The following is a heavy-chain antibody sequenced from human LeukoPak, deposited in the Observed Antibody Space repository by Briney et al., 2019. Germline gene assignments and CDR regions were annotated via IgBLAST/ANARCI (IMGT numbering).Heavy chain of an antibody. V-gene: IGHV3-21*01. Sequence: GGSLRLSCAASGFTFNSYSMNWVRQAPGKGLEWVSSISSGSSYIFYADSVKGRFTISRDNAKNSLYLQVNSLRAEDTAVYYCARQVGVDDAFDIWGQGTMVTISS. CDR1: GFTFNSYS. D-gene: IGHD1-26*01. J-gene: IGHJ3*02. CDR2: ISSGSSYI. CDR3: ARQVGVDDAFDI.